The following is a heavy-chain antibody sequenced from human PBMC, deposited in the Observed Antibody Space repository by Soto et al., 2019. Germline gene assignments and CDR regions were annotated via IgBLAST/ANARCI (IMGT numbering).Heavy chain of an antibody. Sequence: PGGSLRLSCAASGFTFGDSALHWVRQASGKGLEWVGRIRSKPNNYATAYAASVQGRFTISRDDSKNMAYLQMNSLKTEDTAVYYCTSCSSYCFDYWGQGTLVTVSS. D-gene: IGHD6-19*01. CDR3: TSCSSYCFDY. V-gene: IGHV3-73*01. CDR2: IRSKPNNYAT. J-gene: IGHJ4*02. CDR1: GFTFGDSA.